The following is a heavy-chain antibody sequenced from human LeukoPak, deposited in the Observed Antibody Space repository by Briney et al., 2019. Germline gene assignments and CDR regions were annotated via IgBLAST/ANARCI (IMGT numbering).Heavy chain of an antibody. D-gene: IGHD5-24*01. CDR3: ASGREDYNLVLIYYNHDMDV. CDR1: GGTFSGYA. CDR2: IIPMFGTT. Sequence: SVKLSCTASGGTFSGYAISWVRHSPGQGLEWMGGIIPMFGTTSYAQKFQGRVTITADESTSTAYMELSSLKSDDTAFYYCASGREDYNLVLIYYNHDMDVWGQGTTVTVSS. V-gene: IGHV1-69*13. J-gene: IGHJ6*02.